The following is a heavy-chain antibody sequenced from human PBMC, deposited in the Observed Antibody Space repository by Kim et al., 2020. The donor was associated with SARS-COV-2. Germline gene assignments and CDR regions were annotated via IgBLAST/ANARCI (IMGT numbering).Heavy chain of an antibody. CDR2: IKSKTDGGTT. CDR3: TTGPMVQGDIDY. V-gene: IGHV3-15*01. Sequence: GGSLRLSCAASGFTFSNAWMSWVRQAPGKGLEWVGRIKSKTDGGTTDYAAPVKGRFTISRDDSKNTLYLQMNSLKTEDTAVYYCTTGPMVQGDIDYWGQGTLVTVSS. J-gene: IGHJ4*02. D-gene: IGHD3-10*01. CDR1: GFTFSNAW.